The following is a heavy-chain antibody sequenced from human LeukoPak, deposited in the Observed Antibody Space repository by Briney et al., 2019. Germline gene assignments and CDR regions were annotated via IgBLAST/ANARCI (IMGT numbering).Heavy chain of an antibody. V-gene: IGHV3-9*01. Sequence: GGSLRLSCAASGFNFDQYAMFWVRHGPGKGLEWVTGITWNSGTIAYADSVKGRFTISRDNAKSSLYLQMNGLRTEDTALYYCVSSVGSDWGHFDFRGQGTLVTVSS. CDR3: VSSVGSDWGHFDF. D-gene: IGHD7-27*01. CDR1: GFNFDQYA. J-gene: IGHJ4*02. CDR2: ITWNSGTI.